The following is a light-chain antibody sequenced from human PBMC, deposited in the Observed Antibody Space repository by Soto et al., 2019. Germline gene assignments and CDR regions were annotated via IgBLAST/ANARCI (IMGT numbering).Light chain of an antibody. Sequence: QSALTQPASVSGSPGQSVAISCTGTSSDVGAYNYISWYQQHPGKAPKLLLSEVSNRPSGVYDRFSGSKSGNTASLTISGLQAGDEADYYCSALTASFTYVCGGGTKGTV. CDR3: SALTASFTYV. V-gene: IGLV2-14*01. CDR2: EVS. J-gene: IGLJ1*01. CDR1: SSDVGAYNY.